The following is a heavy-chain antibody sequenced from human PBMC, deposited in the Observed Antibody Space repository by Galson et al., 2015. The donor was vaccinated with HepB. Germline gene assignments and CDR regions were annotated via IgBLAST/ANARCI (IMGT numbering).Heavy chain of an antibody. J-gene: IGHJ4*02. CDR1: GGSFSGYY. CDR2: INHSGST. D-gene: IGHD1-26*01. Sequence: LSLTCAVYGGSFSGYYWSWIRQPPGKGLEWIGEINHSGSTNYNPSLKSRVTISVDTSKNQFSLKLSSVTAADTAVYYCARDWSFRPYSGSYFFDYWGQGTLVTVSS. V-gene: IGHV4-34*01. CDR3: ARDWSFRPYSGSYFFDY.